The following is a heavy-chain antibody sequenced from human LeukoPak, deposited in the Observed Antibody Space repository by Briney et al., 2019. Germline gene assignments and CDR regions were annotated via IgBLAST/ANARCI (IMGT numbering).Heavy chain of an antibody. J-gene: IGHJ4*02. CDR2: IKSKIEGGTT. CDR3: ARGXHXGDPTLDY. D-gene: IGHD3-10*01. CDR1: GFSFSNAG. Sequence: GGSLRLSCATSGFSFSNAGMSWVRQAPGKGLEWVGRIKSKIEGGTTDYATPVKGRFSISRDDSKNTLYLQMSSLKTEDTGVYYCARGXHXGDPTLDYWGQGALVTVSS. V-gene: IGHV3-15*01.